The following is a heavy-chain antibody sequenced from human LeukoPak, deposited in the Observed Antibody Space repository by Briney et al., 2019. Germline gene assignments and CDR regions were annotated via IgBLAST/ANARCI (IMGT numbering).Heavy chain of an antibody. Sequence: GGSLRLSCAASGFTFSGSAMHWVRQASGKGLEWVGRIRSKANGYATAYAASVKGRFTISRDDSKNTAYLQMNSLKTEDTAVYYCSLTVTTNGYYYYMDVWAKGPRSPSP. CDR1: GFTFSGSA. CDR2: IRSKANGYAT. CDR3: SLTVTTNGYYYYMDV. V-gene: IGHV3-73*01. D-gene: IGHD4-11*01. J-gene: IGHJ6*03.